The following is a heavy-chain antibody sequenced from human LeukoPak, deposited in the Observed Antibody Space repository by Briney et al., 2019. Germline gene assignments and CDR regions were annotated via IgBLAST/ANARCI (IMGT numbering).Heavy chain of an antibody. CDR1: GFTFSNFG. CDR2: ISFDGKIK. D-gene: IGHD3-10*01. CDR3: ARGPPYGSRSDYFDY. Sequence: GESLRLSRAASGFTFSNFGMHWVRQAPGKGLEWVAVISFDGKIKYYADSVKGRFTISRDNAKNSLYLQMNSLRVEDTAVYYCARGPPYGSRSDYFDYWGQGTLVTVSA. V-gene: IGHV3-30*03. J-gene: IGHJ4*02.